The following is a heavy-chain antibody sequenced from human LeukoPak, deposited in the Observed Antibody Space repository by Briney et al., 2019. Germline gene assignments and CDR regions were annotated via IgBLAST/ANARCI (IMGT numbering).Heavy chain of an antibody. V-gene: IGHV3-48*03. CDR1: GVTFSTIA. J-gene: IGHJ6*02. D-gene: IGHD3-16*02. Sequence: GGSLGLSCAASGVTFSTIAMHWVRQAPGKGLEWVSYISSSGSTIYYADSVKGRFTISRDNAKNSLYLQMNSLRAEDTAVYYCARGVSNGMDVWGQGTTVTVSS. CDR2: ISSSGSTI. CDR3: ARGVSNGMDV.